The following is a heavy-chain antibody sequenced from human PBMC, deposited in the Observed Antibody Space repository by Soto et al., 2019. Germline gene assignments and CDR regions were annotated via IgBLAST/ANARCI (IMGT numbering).Heavy chain of an antibody. J-gene: IGHJ4*02. Sequence: GGSLRLSCAASGFTFSSYAMSWVRQAPGKGLEWVSAISGSGGSTYYADSVKGRFTISRDNSKNTLYLQMNSLRAEDTAVYYCAKDQPNRTSHYDFWSGYYTFDRAIDYWGQGTLVTVSS. V-gene: IGHV3-23*01. D-gene: IGHD3-3*01. CDR2: ISGSGGST. CDR1: GFTFSSYA. CDR3: AKDQPNRTSHYDFWSGYYTFDRAIDY.